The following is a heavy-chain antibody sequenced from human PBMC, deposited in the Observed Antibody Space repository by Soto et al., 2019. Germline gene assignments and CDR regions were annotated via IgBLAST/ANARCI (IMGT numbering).Heavy chain of an antibody. J-gene: IGHJ4*01. CDR2: TYYRSKWYY. V-gene: IGHV6-1*01. CDR3: ARGEQYSGGIFDY. D-gene: IGHD1-26*01. CDR1: GDSVPSNSAG. Sequence: SQTLSLTCASTGDSVPSNSAGWSWVRQSPSRGLEWLGRTYYRSKWYYEYAVSVRGRITINPDTSKNQYSLQLNSVTPEDTAVYFCARGEQYSGGIFDYWGQGTLVTVSS.